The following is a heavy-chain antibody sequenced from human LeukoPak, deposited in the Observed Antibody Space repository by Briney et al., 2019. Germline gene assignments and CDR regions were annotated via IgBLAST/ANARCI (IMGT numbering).Heavy chain of an antibody. CDR3: ARVYLIGSAWYDVDY. Sequence: GGSLRLSCAASGFTFSSYSMNWVRQAPGKGLEWVSSISSSSSYIYYADSVKGRFTISRDNAKNSLYLQMNSLRAEDTAVYYCARVYLIGSAWYDVDYWGQGTLVTVSS. CDR1: GFTFSSYS. V-gene: IGHV3-21*01. J-gene: IGHJ4*02. D-gene: IGHD6-19*01. CDR2: ISSSSSYI.